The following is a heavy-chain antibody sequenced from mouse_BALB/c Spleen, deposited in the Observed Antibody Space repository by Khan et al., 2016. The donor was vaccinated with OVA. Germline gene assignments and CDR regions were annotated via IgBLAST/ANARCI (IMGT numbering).Heavy chain of an antibody. V-gene: IGHV2-9*02. CDR1: GFSLTSYG. J-gene: IGHJ2*01. D-gene: IGHD1-3*01. CDR2: IRAGGST. CDR3: ARLDDI. Sequence: VKLEESGPGLVAPSQSLSITCTVSGFSLTSYGVPWVRQPPGKGLEWLGVIRAGGSTNYNSALMSRLSISKDKSKSQVFLKMTSLQTDDTAMYSCARLDDIWGQGTTLTVSS.